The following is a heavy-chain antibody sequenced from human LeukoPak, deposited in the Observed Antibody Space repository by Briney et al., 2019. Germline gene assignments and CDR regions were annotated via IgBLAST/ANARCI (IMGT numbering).Heavy chain of an antibody. CDR2: FDPEDGET. D-gene: IGHD1-26*01. J-gene: IGHJ4*02. Sequence: ASVKVSCKVSGYTLTELSMHWVRQAPGKGLGWVGGFDPEDGETIYAQKFQGRVTMTEDTSTDTAYMELSSLRSEDTAVYYCATQQNREWELLPFDYWGQGTLVTVSS. CDR3: ATQQNREWELLPFDY. V-gene: IGHV1-24*01. CDR1: GYTLTELS.